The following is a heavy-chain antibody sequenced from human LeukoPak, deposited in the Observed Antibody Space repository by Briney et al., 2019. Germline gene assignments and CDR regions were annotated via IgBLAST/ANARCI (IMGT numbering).Heavy chain of an antibody. J-gene: IGHJ4*02. D-gene: IGHD4-17*01. CDR1: GFTFSSCA. V-gene: IGHV3-23*01. CDR2: ISGSGGST. CDR3: ANSAIYGDLRSLDY. Sequence: TGGSLRLSCAASGFTFSSCAMTWVRQAPGKGLEWVSAISGSGGSTYYADSVQGRFTISRDNSKNTLYLQMNSLRAEDTAVYYCANSAIYGDLRSLDYWGQGTLVTVSS.